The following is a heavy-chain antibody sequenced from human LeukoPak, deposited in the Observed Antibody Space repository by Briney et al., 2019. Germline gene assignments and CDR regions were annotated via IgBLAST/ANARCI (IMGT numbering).Heavy chain of an antibody. CDR2: IIPIFGTA. D-gene: IGHD3-22*01. Sequence: SVKVSCKASGGTFSSYAISWVRQAPGQGPEWMGGIIPIFGTANYAQKFQGRVTITTDESTSTAYMELSSLRSEDTAVYYCSRVATANYYDSSGYYLDYWGQGTLVTVSS. J-gene: IGHJ4*02. V-gene: IGHV1-69*05. CDR3: SRVATANYYDSSGYYLDY. CDR1: GGTFSSYA.